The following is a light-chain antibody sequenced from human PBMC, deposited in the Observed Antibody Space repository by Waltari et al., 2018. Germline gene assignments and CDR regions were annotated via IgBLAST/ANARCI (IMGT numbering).Light chain of an antibody. J-gene: IGLJ3*02. CDR1: SSDLGNYDS. Sequence: QSALTQPRSVSGSPGQSVTISCTGPSSDLGNYDSVSWYQQHPGKAPKLMIYDVTKRPSGVPDRFSGSKSGNTASLTISGLQAEDEADYYCYSYAGSYTWVFGGGTKLTVL. V-gene: IGLV2-11*01. CDR3: YSYAGSYTWV. CDR2: DVT.